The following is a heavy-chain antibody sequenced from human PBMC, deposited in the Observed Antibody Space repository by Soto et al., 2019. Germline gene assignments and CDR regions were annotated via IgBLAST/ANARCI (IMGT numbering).Heavy chain of an antibody. J-gene: IGHJ4*02. CDR1: GFTFSSYA. CDR3: AKTASMTIRDGFDH. V-gene: IGHV3-23*01. Sequence: EVQVLESGGGLVQPGGSLRLSCAASGFTFSSYAMNWVRQAPGQGLEWVSAISGSGSNPYYADSVNGRFTISRDNSKNTMYLQLNSLRAEETALYNCAKTASMTIRDGFDHWGQGTLVTVSS. CDR2: ISGSGSNP. D-gene: IGHD4-17*01.